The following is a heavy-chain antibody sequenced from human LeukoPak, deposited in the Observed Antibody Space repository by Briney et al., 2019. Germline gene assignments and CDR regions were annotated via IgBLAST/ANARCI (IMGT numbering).Heavy chain of an antibody. CDR2: INPNSGGT. CDR3: ARDRFLEWLFDY. CDR1: GYTFTAYY. J-gene: IGHJ4*02. Sequence: ASVKVSCKASGYTFTAYYIHWVRQAPGQGLEWMGRINPNSGGTSYAQKFQGRVTMTRDTSISTAYMELSRLRSDDTAVYCCARDRFLEWLFDYWGQGTLVTVSS. V-gene: IGHV1-2*06. D-gene: IGHD3-3*01.